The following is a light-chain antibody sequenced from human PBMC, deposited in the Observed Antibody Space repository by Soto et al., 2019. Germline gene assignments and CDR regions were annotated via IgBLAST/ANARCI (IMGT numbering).Light chain of an antibody. CDR1: QSISGS. J-gene: IGKJ1*01. CDR3: QQYNGYWT. Sequence: DIQMTQSPSTLSASVGDRVTITCRASQSISGSLAWYQQKPGKAPKLLIYEASNLKGGDPSRFSGCGSGTEYTLTISSLQPDDSASYYCQQYNGYWTFGQGTRVEIK. CDR2: EAS. V-gene: IGKV1-5*03.